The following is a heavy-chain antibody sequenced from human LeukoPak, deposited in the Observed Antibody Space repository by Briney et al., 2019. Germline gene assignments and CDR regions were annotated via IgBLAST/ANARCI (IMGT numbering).Heavy chain of an antibody. CDR2: MNPNSGNT. CDR1: GYTFTSYD. V-gene: IGHV1-8*01. D-gene: IGHD3-3*01. J-gene: IGHJ6*02. CDR3: ARGRLGDTIFGVVTHYYYYGMDV. Sequence: GASVKVSCKASGYTFTSYDINWVRQATGQGLEWMGRMNPNSGNTGYAQKFQGRVTMARNTSISTAYMELSSLRSEDTAVYYCARGRLGDTIFGVVTHYYYYGMDVWGQGTTVTVSS.